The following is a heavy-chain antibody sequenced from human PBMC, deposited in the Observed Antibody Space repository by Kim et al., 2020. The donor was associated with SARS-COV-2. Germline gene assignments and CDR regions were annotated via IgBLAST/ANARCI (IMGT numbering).Heavy chain of an antibody. D-gene: IGHD5-12*01. J-gene: IGHJ4*02. CDR2: LNEDGSKK. CDR1: GFTFSSYW. V-gene: IGHV3-7*01. CDR3: ARGGYIC. Sequence: GGSLRLSCATSGFTFSSYWLNWVRQVPGKGLEWVANLNEDGSKKYYVDSVEGRFTISRDNAKNSLYLQMNSLRAEDTAVYYCARGGYICWGQGTLVTVSS.